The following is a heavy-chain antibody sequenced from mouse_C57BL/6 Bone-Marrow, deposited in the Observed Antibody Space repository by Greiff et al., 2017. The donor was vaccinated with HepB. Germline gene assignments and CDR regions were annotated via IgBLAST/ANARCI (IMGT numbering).Heavy chain of an antibody. CDR3: ASMHHWYFYV. CDR2: INPSSGYN. V-gene: IGHV1-7*01. D-gene: IGHD6-5*01. CDR1: GYTFTSYW. Sequence: VKLVESGAELAKPGASVKLSCKASGYTFTSYWMHWVKQRPGQGLEWIGYINPSSGYNKYNQKFKDKATLTADKSSSTAYMQLSSLTYEDSAVYYDASMHHWYFYVWGKGTAVTVAS. J-gene: IGHJ1*03.